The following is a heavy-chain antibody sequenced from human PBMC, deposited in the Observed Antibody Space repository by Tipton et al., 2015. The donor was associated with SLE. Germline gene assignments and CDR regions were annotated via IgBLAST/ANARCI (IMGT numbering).Heavy chain of an antibody. CDR3: ARSDDAFDI. CDR2: INHSGST. V-gene: IGHV4-34*01. CDR1: GGSFSGYY. Sequence: LSLTCAVYGGSFSGYYWSWIRQPPGKGLEWIGEINHSGSTNYNPSLKSRVTISVDTSKNQFSLKLSSVTAADTAVYYCARSDDAFDIWGQGTMVTVSS. J-gene: IGHJ3*02. D-gene: IGHD3-3*01.